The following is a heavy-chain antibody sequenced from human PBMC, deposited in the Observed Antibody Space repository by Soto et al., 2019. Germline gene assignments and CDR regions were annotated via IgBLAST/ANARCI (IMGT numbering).Heavy chain of an antibody. J-gene: IGHJ4*02. CDR2: INAYNGNT. D-gene: IGHD3-22*01. Sequence: ASVKVSCKTSGYTFTSYGISWVRQAPGQGLERMGWINAYNGNTNYAQKLQGRVTMTTHTSTSTAYMELRGLRSDDTAVYYCASGDSSGYYDLNYWGQGTLVTVSS. CDR1: GYTFTSYG. CDR3: ASGDSSGYYDLNY. V-gene: IGHV1-18*01.